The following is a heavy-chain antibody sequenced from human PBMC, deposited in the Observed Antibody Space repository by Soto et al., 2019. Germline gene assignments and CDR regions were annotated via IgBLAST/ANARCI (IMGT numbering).Heavy chain of an antibody. D-gene: IGHD1-1*01. CDR1: GGSISSSSYY. V-gene: IGHV4-39*01. Sequence: QLQLQESGPGLVKPSETLSLTCTVSGGSISSSSYYWGWIRQPPGKGLEGIGSIYYSGSTYYNPSLRSRVTISVDTSKNQFSLKLSSVTAADTAVYYCARLNWPDYYGMDVWGQGTTVTVSS. J-gene: IGHJ6*02. CDR3: ARLNWPDYYGMDV. CDR2: IYYSGST.